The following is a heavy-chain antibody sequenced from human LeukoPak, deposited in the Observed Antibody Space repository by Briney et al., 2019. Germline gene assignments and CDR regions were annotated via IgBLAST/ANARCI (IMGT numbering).Heavy chain of an antibody. V-gene: IGHV1-2*02. CDR3: ASCLLVGATCDYGMDV. CDR2: INPNSGGT. Sequence: GASVKVSCKASGYTFTGYYMHWVRQAPGQGLEWMGWINPNSGGTNYAQKFQGRVTMTRDTSISTAYMELSRLRSDDTAVYYCASCLLVGATCDYGMDVWGQGTTVTVSS. CDR1: GYTFTGYY. D-gene: IGHD1-26*01. J-gene: IGHJ6*02.